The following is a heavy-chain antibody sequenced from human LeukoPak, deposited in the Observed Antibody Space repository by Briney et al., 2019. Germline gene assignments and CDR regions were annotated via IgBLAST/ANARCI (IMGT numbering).Heavy chain of an antibody. J-gene: IGHJ4*02. Sequence: GGSLRLSCAASGFTFSSYAMSWVRQAPGKGLEWVSAISGSGGSTYYADSVKGRFTISRDNSKNTLYLQMNSLRAEDTAVYYCTNDRREGVVGATIYWGQGTLVTFSS. CDR3: TNDRREGVVGATIY. CDR2: ISGSGGST. CDR1: GFTFSSYA. V-gene: IGHV3-23*01. D-gene: IGHD1-26*01.